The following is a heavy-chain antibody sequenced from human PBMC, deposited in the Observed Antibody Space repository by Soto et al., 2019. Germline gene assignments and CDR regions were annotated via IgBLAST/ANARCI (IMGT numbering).Heavy chain of an antibody. CDR1: GGSISSYY. CDR2: IYYSGST. V-gene: IGHV4-59*08. Sequence: PSETLSLTCTFSGGSISSYYWSWIRQPPGKGLEWIGYIYYSGSTNYNPSLKSRVTISVDTSKNQFSLKLSSVTAADTAVYYCARHPYYMDVWGKGTTVTVSS. CDR3: ARHPYYMDV. J-gene: IGHJ6*03.